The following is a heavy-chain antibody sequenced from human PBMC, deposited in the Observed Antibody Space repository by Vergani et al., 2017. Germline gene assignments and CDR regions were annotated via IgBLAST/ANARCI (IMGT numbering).Heavy chain of an antibody. Sequence: QVQLVQSGAEVKKPGSSVQVSCKASGGTFSSYTISWVRQAPGQGLEWMGRIIPILGIANYAQKFQGRVTITADKSTSTAYMELSSLRSEDTAVYYCASLKATTSQNFDYWGQGTLVTVSS. CDR3: ASLKATTSQNFDY. D-gene: IGHD5-12*01. J-gene: IGHJ4*02. V-gene: IGHV1-69*02. CDR2: IIPILGIA. CDR1: GGTFSSYT.